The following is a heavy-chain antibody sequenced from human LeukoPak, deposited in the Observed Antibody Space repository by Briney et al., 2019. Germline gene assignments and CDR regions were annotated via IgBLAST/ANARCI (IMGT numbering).Heavy chain of an antibody. CDR1: GYSFIRYA. CDR3: ARGWELLGEFDY. V-gene: IGHV1-3*01. D-gene: IGHD2-15*01. J-gene: IGHJ4*02. Sequence: ASVKVSCKASGYSFIRYALHWVRQAPGQRPEWMGWVNGGNDKTAYSKKFRGRVTITRDSSASTTYMELSSLRSEDTAVYYCARGWELLGEFDYWGQGTLVTVSS. CDR2: VNGGNDKT.